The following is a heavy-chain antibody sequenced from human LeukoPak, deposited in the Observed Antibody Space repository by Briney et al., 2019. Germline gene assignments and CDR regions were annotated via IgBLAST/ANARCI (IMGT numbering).Heavy chain of an antibody. D-gene: IGHD3-22*01. Sequence: ASVKVSCKASGYTFTSYGISWVRQAPGQGLEWMGWISAYNGNTNYAQKLQGRVTMTTDTSTSTAYMELRSLTSDDTAVYYCARVDLYYDSSGYSQAANDYWGQGTLVTVSS. CDR2: ISAYNGNT. CDR3: ARVDLYYDSSGYSQAANDY. V-gene: IGHV1-18*01. CDR1: GYTFTSYG. J-gene: IGHJ4*02.